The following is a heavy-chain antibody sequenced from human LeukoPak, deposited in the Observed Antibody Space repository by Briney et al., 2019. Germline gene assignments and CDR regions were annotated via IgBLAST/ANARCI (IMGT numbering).Heavy chain of an antibody. V-gene: IGHV4-38-2*02. CDR2: MYHSGST. CDR3: ARVPGPNWFDP. Sequence: SETLSLTCTVSGYSISSGYYWGWIRQPPGKGLEWIGSMYHSGSTYYNPSLKSRVTISVDTSKNQVSLKLSSVTAADTAMYYCARVPGPNWFDPWGQGTLVTVSS. CDR1: GYSISSGYY. J-gene: IGHJ5*02.